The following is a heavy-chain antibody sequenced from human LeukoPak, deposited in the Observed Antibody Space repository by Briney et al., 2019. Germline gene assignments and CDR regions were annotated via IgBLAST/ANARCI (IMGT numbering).Heavy chain of an antibody. CDR3: AKDKAEKLLHLRASAFDI. D-gene: IGHD2-15*01. Sequence: GGSLRLSCSASGFTFSRDWMSWVRHTPGKGLECVAKIKPDGNEEYYMDSVKGRFTISRDNAKKSLYLQMNSLRAEDMALYYCAKDKAEKLLHLRASAFDIWGQGTMVTVSS. V-gene: IGHV3-7*03. J-gene: IGHJ3*02. CDR1: GFTFSRDW. CDR2: IKPDGNEE.